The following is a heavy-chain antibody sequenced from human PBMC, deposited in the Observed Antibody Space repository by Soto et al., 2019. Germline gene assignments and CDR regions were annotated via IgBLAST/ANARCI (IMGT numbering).Heavy chain of an antibody. V-gene: IGHV4-34*01. Sequence: QVQLQQWGAGLLKPSETLSLTCAVYGGSFSGYYWSWIRQPPGKGLEWIGEINHSGSTNYNPSLKSRVTISVDTSKNQFSLKLSSVTAADTAVYYCARGKGSIVGAKWGQGTLVTVSS. CDR1: GGSFSGYY. J-gene: IGHJ4*02. CDR2: INHSGST. D-gene: IGHD1-26*01. CDR3: ARGKGSIVGAK.